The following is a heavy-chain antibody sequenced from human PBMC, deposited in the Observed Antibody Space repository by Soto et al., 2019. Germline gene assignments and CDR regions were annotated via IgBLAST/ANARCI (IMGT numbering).Heavy chain of an antibody. D-gene: IGHD2-15*01. CDR3: ARIKLVDFFFNKKTVYDMDI. J-gene: IGHJ6*02. V-gene: IGHV3-21*01. Sequence: PAGSLRLSCAASGFTLSNYAVTWARQAPGKGLEWVSYISSDSRYIYHGDSGKGRFTISRDNARNSVYLQMNSLRDEDTAVYYCARIKLVDFFFNKKTVYDMDIWGQGTPVNVSS. CDR2: ISSDSRYI. CDR1: GFTLSNYA.